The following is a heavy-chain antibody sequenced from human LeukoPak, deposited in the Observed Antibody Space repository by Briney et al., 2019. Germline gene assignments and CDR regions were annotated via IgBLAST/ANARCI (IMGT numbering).Heavy chain of an antibody. CDR3: ARRPVAGTGYFDY. CDR2: IGSTTTDM. V-gene: IGHV3-21*04. D-gene: IGHD6-19*01. J-gene: IGHJ4*02. Sequence: PGGSLRLSCAASGFSLRTFTLHWVRQAPGKGLEWVSSIGSTTTDMSYTGSVKGRFSISRDNAKNSLYLQMNSLRAEDTAVYFCARRPVAGTGYFDYWGQGALVTVSS. CDR1: GFSLRTFT.